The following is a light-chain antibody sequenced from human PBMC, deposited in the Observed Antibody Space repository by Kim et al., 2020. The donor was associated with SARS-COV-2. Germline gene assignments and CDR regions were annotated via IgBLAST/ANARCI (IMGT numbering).Light chain of an antibody. CDR3: NSRDSSGNHLV. Sequence: LGQTVRITCQGDGPRSYYASWYQQKPGQAPVLVIYGKNNRPSGIPDRFSGSSSGNTASLTITGAQAEDEADYYCNSRDSSGNHLVFGGGTQLTVL. CDR2: GKN. V-gene: IGLV3-19*01. J-gene: IGLJ3*02. CDR1: GPRSYY.